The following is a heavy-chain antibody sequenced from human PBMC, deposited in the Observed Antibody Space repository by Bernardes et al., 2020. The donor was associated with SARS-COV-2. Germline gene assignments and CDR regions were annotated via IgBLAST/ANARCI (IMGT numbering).Heavy chain of an antibody. D-gene: IGHD4-4*01. CDR1: GYTFTSYG. J-gene: IGHJ6*03. V-gene: IGHV1-18*01. Sequence: ASVKVSCKASGYTFTSYGISWVRQAPGQGLEWMGWISAYNGNTNYAQKLQGRVTMTTDTSTSTAYMELRSLRSDDTAVYYCARDWGTTVTTSYYYYYYMDVWGKGTTVTVSS. CDR2: ISAYNGNT. CDR3: ARDWGTTVTTSYYYYYYMDV.